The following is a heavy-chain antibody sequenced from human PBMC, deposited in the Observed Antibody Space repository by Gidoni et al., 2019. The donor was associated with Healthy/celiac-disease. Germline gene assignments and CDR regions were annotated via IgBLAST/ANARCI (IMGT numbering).Heavy chain of an antibody. CDR2: ISGSGGST. CDR1: GFTFSSYA. J-gene: IGHJ3*02. D-gene: IGHD5-18*01. V-gene: IGHV3-23*01. Sequence: EVQLLASGGGLVQPGGSLRLSCAASGFTFSSYAMSWVRQAPGKGVEWVSAISGSGGSTYYADSVKGRFTISRDNSKNTLYLQMNSLRAEDTAVYYCAKVLSPGYSYGQDAFDIWGQGTMVTVSS. CDR3: AKVLSPGYSYGQDAFDI.